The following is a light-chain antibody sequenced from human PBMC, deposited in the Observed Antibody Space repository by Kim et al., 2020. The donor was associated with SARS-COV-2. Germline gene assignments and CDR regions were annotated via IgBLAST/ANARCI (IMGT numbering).Light chain of an antibody. Sequence: SYELTQPPSVSVSPGQTARITCSGDALPKQYAYWYQQKPGQAPVLVIDKDSERPSGIPERFSGSSSGTTVTLTISGVQAEDEADYYCQSADSSGTYKVFG. V-gene: IGLV3-25*03. CDR1: ALPKQY. CDR3: QSADSSGTYKV. J-gene: IGLJ2*01. CDR2: KDS.